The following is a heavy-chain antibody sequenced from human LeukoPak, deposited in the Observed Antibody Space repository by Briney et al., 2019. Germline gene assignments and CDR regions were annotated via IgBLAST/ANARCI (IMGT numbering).Heavy chain of an antibody. V-gene: IGHV1-18*01. CDR1: GYTFTNYG. CDR2: ISAYNGNR. J-gene: IGHJ5*02. Sequence: ASVKVSCKASGYTFTNYGITWVRQAPGQGLEWMGWISAYNGNRNYARNLQGRATMTTDTSTSTAYVELRSLRSDDTAVYYCARAGVAVAGDNWFDPWGQGTLVTVSS. D-gene: IGHD6-19*01. CDR3: ARAGVAVAGDNWFDP.